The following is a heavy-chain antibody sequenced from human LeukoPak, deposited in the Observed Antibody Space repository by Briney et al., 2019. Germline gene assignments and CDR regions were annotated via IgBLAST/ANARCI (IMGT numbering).Heavy chain of an antibody. V-gene: IGHV3-30*02. J-gene: IGHJ4*02. CDR3: AKDPGKSSGWYSY. Sequence: PGGSLRLSCAASGFTFNSYGMHWVRQAPGKGLEWVAFIRYDGSNKYYADSVKGRFTISRDNSKNTLYLQMNSLRAEDTAVYYCAKDPGKSSGWYSYWGQGTLVTVSS. CDR1: GFTFNSYG. CDR2: IRYDGSNK. D-gene: IGHD6-19*01.